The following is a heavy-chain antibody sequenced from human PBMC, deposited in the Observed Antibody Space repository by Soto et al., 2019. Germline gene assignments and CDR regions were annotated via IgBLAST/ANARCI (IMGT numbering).Heavy chain of an antibody. CDR1: GGSISGGYS. V-gene: IGHV4-30-2*01. Sequence: SETLSLTCAVSGGSISGGYSWTWIRQPPGKGLEWIGYIYHAGGTYYNPSLKSRVTISVDRSKNQFSLDLTSVTAADTAMYYCARRSSTSWSAYYFDYWGQGTLVT. CDR3: ARRSSTSWSAYYFDY. J-gene: IGHJ4*02. D-gene: IGHD2-2*01. CDR2: IYHAGGT.